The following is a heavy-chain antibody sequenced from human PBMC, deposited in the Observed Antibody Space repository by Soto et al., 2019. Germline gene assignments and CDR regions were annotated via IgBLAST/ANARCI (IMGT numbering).Heavy chain of an antibody. CDR2: ISATGTT. CDR3: ARDQSGAADL. V-gene: IGHV4-4*07. Sequence: QVQLQESSPGLVEPSETLSLTCTVSGDSMTNYYWSWIRQSADKGLEWIGRISATGTTTYIPSLKSRITLSVDTSKSQFSLNLKFVTAADTAVYFCARDQSGAADLWGQGTMVTVS. J-gene: IGHJ3*01. D-gene: IGHD7-27*01. CDR1: GDSMTNYY.